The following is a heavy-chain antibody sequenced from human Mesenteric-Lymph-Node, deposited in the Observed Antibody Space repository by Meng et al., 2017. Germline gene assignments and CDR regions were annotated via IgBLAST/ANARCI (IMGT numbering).Heavy chain of an antibody. CDR3: ARDHHLLGVDY. CDR1: GFTFSSYA. V-gene: IGHV3-30*01. D-gene: IGHD2-15*01. CDR2: ISYDGSNK. J-gene: IGHJ4*02. Sequence: SCKASGFTFSSYAMHWVRQAPGEGLEWVAVISYDGSNKYYADSVKGRFTISRDNSKNTLYLQMNSLRAEDTAVYYCARDHHLLGVDYWGQGTLVTVSS.